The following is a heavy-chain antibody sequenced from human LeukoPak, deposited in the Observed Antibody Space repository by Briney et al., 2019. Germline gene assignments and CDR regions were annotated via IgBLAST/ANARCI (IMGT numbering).Heavy chain of an antibody. V-gene: IGHV3-49*03. CDR2: IRSKAYGGTT. CDR3: TRALGYCSSTSCYSYYYGMDV. J-gene: IGHJ6*02. CDR1: GFTFSDYA. Sequence: GGSLRLSCTASGFTFSDYAMSWFRQAPGKGLEWVGFIRSKAYGGTTEYAASVKGRFTILRDDSKSIAYLQMNSLKTEDTAVYYCTRALGYCSSTSCYSYYYGMDVWGQGTTVTVSS. D-gene: IGHD2-2*01.